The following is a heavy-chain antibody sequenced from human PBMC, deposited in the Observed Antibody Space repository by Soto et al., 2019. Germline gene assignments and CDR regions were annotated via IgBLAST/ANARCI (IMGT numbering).Heavy chain of an antibody. CDR1: GFTFSSYG. D-gene: IGHD6-13*01. CDR2: IWYDGSNK. Sequence: GGSLRLSCAASGFTFSSYGMHWVRQAPGKGLEWVAVIWYDGSNKYYADSVKGRFTISRDNSKNTLYLQMNSLRAEDTAVYYCARRFGVYSSSWGNWFDPWGQGTLVTVSS. CDR3: ARRFGVYSSSWGNWFDP. V-gene: IGHV3-33*01. J-gene: IGHJ5*02.